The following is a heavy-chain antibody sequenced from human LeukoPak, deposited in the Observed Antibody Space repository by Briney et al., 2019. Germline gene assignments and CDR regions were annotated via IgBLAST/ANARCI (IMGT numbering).Heavy chain of an antibody. J-gene: IGHJ4*02. D-gene: IGHD3-16*01. V-gene: IGHV4-59*01. CDR1: GGSISSYY. Sequence: SETLSLTCTVSGGSISSYYWSWIRQPPGKGLEWIGYIYYSGSTNYNPSLKSRVTISVDTSKNQFSLKLSSVTAADTAVYYCARDPRFGFDYWGQGTLVTVSS. CDR3: ARDPRFGFDY. CDR2: IYYSGST.